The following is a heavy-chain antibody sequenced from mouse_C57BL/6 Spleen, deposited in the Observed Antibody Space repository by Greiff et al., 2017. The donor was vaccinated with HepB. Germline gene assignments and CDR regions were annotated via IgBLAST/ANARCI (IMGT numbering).Heavy chain of an antibody. D-gene: IGHD6-2*01. Sequence: DVQLVESGEGLVKPGGSLKLSCAASGFTFSSYAMSWVRQTPEQRLEWVAYISSGGDYIYYADTVKGRFTISRDIARNTLYLQMSSLNSEDTAMYYCTRVSLYYLDNLDQCTTLTVSS. CDR3: TRVSLYYLDN. CDR2: ISSGGDYI. V-gene: IGHV5-9-1*02. CDR1: GFTFSSYA. J-gene: IGHJ2*01.